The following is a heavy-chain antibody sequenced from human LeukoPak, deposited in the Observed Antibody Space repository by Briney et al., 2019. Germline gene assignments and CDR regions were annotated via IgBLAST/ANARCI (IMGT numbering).Heavy chain of an antibody. V-gene: IGHV3-23*01. Sequence: PGGSLRLSCAASGFTFSSYAMSWVRQAPGKGLEWVSAISGSGGSTYYADSVKGRFTISRDNSKNTLYLQMNSLRAEDTAVYYCAKKPLIVVVITETLFVCWGQGTLVTVSS. CDR1: GFTFSSYA. D-gene: IGHD3-22*01. CDR2: ISGSGGST. J-gene: IGHJ4*02. CDR3: AKKPLIVVVITETLFVC.